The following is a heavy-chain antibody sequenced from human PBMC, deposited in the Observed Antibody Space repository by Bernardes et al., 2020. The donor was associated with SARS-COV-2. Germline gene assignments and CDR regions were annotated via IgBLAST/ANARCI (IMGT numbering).Heavy chain of an antibody. CDR1: GFTFSSYW. D-gene: IGHD6-13*01. J-gene: IGHJ4*02. Sequence: GGSLRLSCAASGFTFSSYWMSWVRQAPGKGLEWVANIKQDGSEKYYVDSVKGRFTISRDNAKNSLYLQMNSLRAEDTAVYYCASYRDLAAAGTGFDYWGQGTLVTVSS. CDR2: IKQDGSEK. V-gene: IGHV3-7*01. CDR3: ASYRDLAAAGTGFDY.